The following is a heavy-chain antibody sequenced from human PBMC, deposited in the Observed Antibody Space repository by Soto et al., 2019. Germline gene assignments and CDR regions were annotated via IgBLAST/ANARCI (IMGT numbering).Heavy chain of an antibody. CDR2: ISSSDGST. J-gene: IGHJ3*02. CDR3: AHPRGYGVFDAVDI. D-gene: IGHD4-17*01. V-gene: IGHV3-23*01. Sequence: GGSLRLSCAASGFIFSTYAMNWVRQAPGKGLEWVSAISSSDGSTYYAESVRGRFTISRDNSINTLYLQMSSLRTEDTAVYYCAHPRGYGVFDAVDIWGQGTMVTVSS. CDR1: GFIFSTYA.